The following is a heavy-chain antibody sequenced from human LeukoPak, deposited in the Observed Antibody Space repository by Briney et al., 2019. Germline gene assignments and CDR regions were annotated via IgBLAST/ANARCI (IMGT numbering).Heavy chain of an antibody. D-gene: IGHD6-6*01. CDR3: SRRTAGVRAFDI. CDR2: IIAYNGNT. Sequence: ASVKVSCKASGYTFTSYGISWGRQAPGQGLELMGCIIAYNGNTNYAQKLQGRGTITTGTSTSPAYIELGSLGSGDTTRDYCSRRTAGVRAFDIWGQGTMVTVSS. V-gene: IGHV1-18*01. CDR1: GYTFTSYG. J-gene: IGHJ3*02.